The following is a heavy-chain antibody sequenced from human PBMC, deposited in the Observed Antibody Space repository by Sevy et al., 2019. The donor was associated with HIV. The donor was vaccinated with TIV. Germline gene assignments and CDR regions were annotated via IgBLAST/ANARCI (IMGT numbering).Heavy chain of an antibody. CDR2: LDPEDGER. D-gene: IGHD3-16*01. Sequence: ASVKVSCKVSGKNLNDLPMHWVRQAPGKGLEWMGRLDPEDGERINAQKFQGRVTRTEDTSRDTAYMELNSLRSKDTAMYYCATTREYYEDNSGYLDYWGQGILVTVSS. CDR1: GKNLNDLP. J-gene: IGHJ4*02. V-gene: IGHV1-24*01. CDR3: ATTREYYEDNSGYLDY.